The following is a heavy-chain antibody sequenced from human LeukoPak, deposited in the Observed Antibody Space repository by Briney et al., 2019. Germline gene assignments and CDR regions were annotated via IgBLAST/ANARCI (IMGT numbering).Heavy chain of an antibody. CDR3: AKGSRGNYDY. CDR1: GFIFNSYA. V-gene: IGHV3-23*01. J-gene: IGHJ4*01. Sequence: GGSLRLSCAASGFIFNSYAMAWVRQAPEKGLEWVSSIIDSGISTYYADSVKGRFTISRDNSKNTLYLQMNSLRAEDTAVYYCAKGSRGNYDYWGHGTLVTVSS. CDR2: IIDSGIST. D-gene: IGHD1-26*01.